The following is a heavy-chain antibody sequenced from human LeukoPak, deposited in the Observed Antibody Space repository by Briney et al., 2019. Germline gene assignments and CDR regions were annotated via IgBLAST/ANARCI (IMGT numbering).Heavy chain of an antibody. Sequence: GGSLRLSCAASGFTFSSYEMNWVRQAPGKGLEWVSYISSSGSTIYYADSVKGRFTISRDNVKNSLYLQMNSLRAEDTAVYYCARDGGSGIRSDAFDIWGQGTMVTVSS. CDR3: ARDGGSGIRSDAFDI. D-gene: IGHD3-10*01. V-gene: IGHV3-48*03. J-gene: IGHJ3*02. CDR1: GFTFSSYE. CDR2: ISSSGSTI.